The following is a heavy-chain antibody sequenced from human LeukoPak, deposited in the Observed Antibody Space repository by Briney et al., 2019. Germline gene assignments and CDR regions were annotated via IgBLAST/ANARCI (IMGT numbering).Heavy chain of an antibody. J-gene: IGHJ4*02. CDR1: GGSFSGYY. Sequence: SETLSLTCAVYGGSFSGYYWSWIRQPPGKGLEWIGEINHSGSTNYNPSLKSRVTISVDTSKNQFSLKLSSVTAADTAVYYCARRVRGYCSSTSCYSFEYWPQGPLVRVP. CDR3: ARRVRGYCSSTSCYSFEY. D-gene: IGHD2-2*01. CDR2: INHSGST. V-gene: IGHV4-34*01.